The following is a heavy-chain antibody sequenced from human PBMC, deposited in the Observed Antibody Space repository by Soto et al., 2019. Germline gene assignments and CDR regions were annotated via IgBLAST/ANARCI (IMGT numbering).Heavy chain of an antibody. D-gene: IGHD3-22*01. CDR1: GFTFSSYG. CDR3: AKSDSSGYYYADY. CDR2: ISYDGSNK. V-gene: IGHV3-30*18. J-gene: IGHJ4*02. Sequence: GGSLRLACAASGFTFSSYGMHWVRQAPGKGLEWVAVISYDGSNKYYADSVKGRFTISRDNSKNTLYLQMNSLRAEDTAVYYCAKSDSSGYYYADYWGQGTLVTVSS.